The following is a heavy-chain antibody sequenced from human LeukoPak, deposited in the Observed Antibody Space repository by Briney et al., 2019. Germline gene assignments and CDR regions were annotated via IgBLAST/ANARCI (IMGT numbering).Heavy chain of an antibody. D-gene: IGHD3-3*01. CDR2: INHSGST. CDR3: ARAGRFLEWLSHYYDSTGDAFDI. J-gene: IGHJ3*02. V-gene: IGHV4-34*01. CDR1: GGSFSGYY. Sequence: PSETLSLTCAVYGGSFSGYYWRWIRQPTGKGLEWIGEINHSGSTNYNPSLKSRVTISVDTSKNQFSLKLSSVTAADTAVYYCARAGRFLEWLSHYYDSTGDAFDIWGQGTMVTVSS.